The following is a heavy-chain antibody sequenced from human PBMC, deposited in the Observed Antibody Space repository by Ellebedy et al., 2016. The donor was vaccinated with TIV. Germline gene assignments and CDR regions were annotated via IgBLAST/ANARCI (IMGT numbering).Heavy chain of an antibody. CDR3: AAPAKYYSSFAYYGMDV. J-gene: IGHJ6*02. D-gene: IGHD5-12*01. Sequence: SVKVSXKASGFTFSSSAVQWVRQARGQRLEWLGWIVVGSYNTKYAQKFQERVTITWDMSTSTAYMELSSLRSEDTAVYYCAAPAKYYSSFAYYGMDVWGQGTTVIVSS. CDR1: GFTFSSSA. V-gene: IGHV1-58*01. CDR2: IVVGSYNT.